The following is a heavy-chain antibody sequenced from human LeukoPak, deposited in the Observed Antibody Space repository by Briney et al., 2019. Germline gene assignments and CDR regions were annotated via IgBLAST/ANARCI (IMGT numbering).Heavy chain of an antibody. V-gene: IGHV3-30*09. Sequence: GGSLRLSCAASGFTFSNFAIHWVRQAPGKGLQWVGVISDDGTNTYYADSVKGRFAISRDRSKNTVYLQMNSLRAEDTARYYCARDQFDGDAFDTWGQGTMVTVSS. CDR3: ARDQFDGDAFDT. CDR1: GFTFSNFA. D-gene: IGHD5-24*01. CDR2: ISDDGTNT. J-gene: IGHJ3*02.